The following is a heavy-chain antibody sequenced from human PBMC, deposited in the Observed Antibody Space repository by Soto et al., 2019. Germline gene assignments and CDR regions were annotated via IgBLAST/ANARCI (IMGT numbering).Heavy chain of an antibody. CDR2: ISGSGSST. J-gene: IGHJ4*02. D-gene: IGHD6-19*01. Sequence: EVHLLESGGGLVQPGGSLRLSCAASEFTFSSYAMNWVRQGPGKGLEWVSSISGSGSSTNYADSVKGRFTISRDNSKNTLYLQMNSLRDEDTAVYYWAKAESGWDFDYWGQGTLVTVSS. CDR3: AKAESGWDFDY. V-gene: IGHV3-23*01. CDR1: EFTFSSYA.